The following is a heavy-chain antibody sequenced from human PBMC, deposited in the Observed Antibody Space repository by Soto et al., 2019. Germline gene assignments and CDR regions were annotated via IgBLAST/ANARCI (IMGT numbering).Heavy chain of an antibody. V-gene: IGHV2-5*02. CDR2: IYWDDDK. CDR3: AHTGSEQQPINWFDP. J-gene: IGHJ5*02. Sequence: SGPKRENNTETHTHTCTFARFSISKKEVGVGWIRQPPGKALEWLALIYWDDDKRYSPSLKSRLTITKDTSKNQVVLTMTNMDPVDTATYFCAHTGSEQQPINWFDPWGQGTLVT. D-gene: IGHD6-13*01. CDR1: RFSISKKEVG.